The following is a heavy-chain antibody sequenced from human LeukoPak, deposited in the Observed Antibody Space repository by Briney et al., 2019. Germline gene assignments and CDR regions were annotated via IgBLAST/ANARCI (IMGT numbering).Heavy chain of an antibody. CDR1: GGTFSSYA. Sequence: GSSVKVTCKASGGTFSSYAISWVRQAPGQGLEWMGRIIPIFGTANYEQKFQGRVTITTDESTSTAYMELRSLRSEDTGVYYCASSRDSSSWSAPFDYWGQGTLVTVSS. CDR2: IIPIFGTA. CDR3: ASSRDSSSWSAPFDY. V-gene: IGHV1-69*05. J-gene: IGHJ4*02. D-gene: IGHD6-13*01.